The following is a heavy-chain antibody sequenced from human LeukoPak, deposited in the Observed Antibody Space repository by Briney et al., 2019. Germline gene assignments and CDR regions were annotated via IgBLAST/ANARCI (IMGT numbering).Heavy chain of an antibody. CDR2: ISAYNGNT. V-gene: IGHV1-18*01. Sequence: GASVKVSCKASGYTFTSYGISWVRQAPGQGLEWMGWISAYNGNTNYAQKLQGRVTMTTDTSTSTAYMELRSLRSEDTAVYYCARLTSSWTYWYFDLWGRGTLVTVSS. CDR3: ARLTSSWTYWYFDL. J-gene: IGHJ2*01. CDR1: GYTFTSYG. D-gene: IGHD6-13*01.